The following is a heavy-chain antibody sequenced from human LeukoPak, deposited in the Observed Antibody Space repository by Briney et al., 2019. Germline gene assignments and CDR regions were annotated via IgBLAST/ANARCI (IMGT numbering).Heavy chain of an antibody. J-gene: IGHJ3*02. CDR3: ARDGGEWELLPYDAFDI. Sequence: ASVKVSCKASGYTFTSYGISWVRQAPGQGLEWMGWISAYNGNTNYAQKLQGRVTMTTDTSTSTAYMELRSLRSDDTAVYYCARDGGEWELLPYDAFDIWGQGTMVTVSS. D-gene: IGHD1-26*01. V-gene: IGHV1-18*01. CDR2: ISAYNGNT. CDR1: GYTFTSYG.